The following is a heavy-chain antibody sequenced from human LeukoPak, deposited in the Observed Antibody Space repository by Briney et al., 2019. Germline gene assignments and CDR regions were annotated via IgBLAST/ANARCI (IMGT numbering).Heavy chain of an antibody. CDR1: GYTFTGYD. V-gene: IGHV1-8*01. CDR3: ALYYDFWSGYFAYGMDV. D-gene: IGHD3-3*01. Sequence: ASVKVSCKASGYTFTGYDINWVRQATGQGLEWMGWMNPNSGNTGYAQKFQGRVTMTRNTSISTAYMELSSLRSEDTAVYYCALYYDFWSGYFAYGMDVWGQGTTVTVSS. J-gene: IGHJ6*02. CDR2: MNPNSGNT.